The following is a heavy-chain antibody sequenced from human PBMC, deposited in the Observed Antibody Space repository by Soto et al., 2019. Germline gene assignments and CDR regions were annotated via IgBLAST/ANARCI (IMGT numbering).Heavy chain of an antibody. CDR1: GYTFTSYD. CDR3: ARSHYLIAARPVDWFDP. V-gene: IGHV1-8*01. Sequence: ASVKVSCKASGYTFTSYDINWVRQATGQGLEWMGWMNPNSGNTGYAQKFQGRVTMTRNTSISTAYMELSSLRSEDTAVYYCARSHYLIAARPVDWFDPWGQGTLVTVSS. CDR2: MNPNSGNT. J-gene: IGHJ5*02. D-gene: IGHD6-6*01.